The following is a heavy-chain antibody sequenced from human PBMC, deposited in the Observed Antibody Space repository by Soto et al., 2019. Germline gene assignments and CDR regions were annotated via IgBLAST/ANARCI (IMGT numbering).Heavy chain of an antibody. D-gene: IGHD4-17*01. J-gene: IGHJ4*02. CDR2: IYHSGST. CDR1: GYSISSGYY. CDR3: ATRSRYGDYVGFSDYFDY. Sequence: SETLSLTCAVSGYSISSGYYWGWIRQPPGKGLEWIGSIYHSGSTYYNPSLKSRVTISVDTSKNQFSLKLSSVTAADTAVYYCATRSRYGDYVGFSDYFDYWGQGTLVTVSS. V-gene: IGHV4-38-2*01.